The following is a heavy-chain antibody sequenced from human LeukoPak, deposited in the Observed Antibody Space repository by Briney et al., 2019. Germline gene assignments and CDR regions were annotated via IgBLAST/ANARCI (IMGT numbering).Heavy chain of an antibody. D-gene: IGHD3-22*01. CDR1: GFTVSGNF. CDR2: IYSGGST. J-gene: IGHJ3*01. V-gene: IGHV3-66*01. CDR3: TRVVYSSGYSQGFDV. Sequence: GGSLRLSCAASGFTVSGNFMSWVRQAPGKGLDWVSVIYSGGSTYYADSVKGRFTISRDNSRNTLYLQMNSLRAEDTAVYYCTRVVYSSGYSQGFDVWGQRTMVTVSS.